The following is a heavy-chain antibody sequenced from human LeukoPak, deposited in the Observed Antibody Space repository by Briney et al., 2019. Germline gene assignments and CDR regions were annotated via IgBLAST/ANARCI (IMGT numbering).Heavy chain of an antibody. CDR3: ARDPFSRGFGAFDV. J-gene: IGHJ3*01. V-gene: IGHV3-7*04. Sequence: GGSLRLSCAASGFTFNTFWMTWVRQAPGKGLEWVANINEDGSEKVYLDSLKGGITVSRDNAKNTVHLQMDSLRVEDTALYYCARDPFSRGFGAFDVWGQGTMVTVSS. CDR2: INEDGSEK. D-gene: IGHD2-2*01. CDR1: GFTFNTFW.